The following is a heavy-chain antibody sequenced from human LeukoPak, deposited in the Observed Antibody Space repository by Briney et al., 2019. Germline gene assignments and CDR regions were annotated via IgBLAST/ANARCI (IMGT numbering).Heavy chain of an antibody. CDR2: ISGSGGST. V-gene: IGHV3-23*01. CDR1: GFTFSNHG. D-gene: IGHD1-1*01. CDR3: AKVRTGTTADWFDP. J-gene: IGHJ5*02. Sequence: GGSLRLSCATSGFTFSNHGMNWVRQAPGKGLEWVSAISGSGGSTYYADSVKGRFTISRDNSKNTLYLQMNSLRAEDTAVYYCAKVRTGTTADWFDPWGQGTLVTVSS.